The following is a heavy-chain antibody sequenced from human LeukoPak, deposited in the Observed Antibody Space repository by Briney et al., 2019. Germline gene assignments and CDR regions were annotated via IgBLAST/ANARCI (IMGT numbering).Heavy chain of an antibody. CDR1: GGSISSYY. V-gene: IGHV4-59*12. Sequence: PSETLSLTCTVSGGSISSYYWSWIRQPPGKGLEWIGYIYYSGSTNYNPSLKSRVTISVDTSKNQFSLKLSSVTAADTAVYYCARGPSVVATGYFDYWGQGTLVTVSS. CDR3: ARGPSVVATGYFDY. J-gene: IGHJ4*02. D-gene: IGHD5-12*01. CDR2: IYYSGST.